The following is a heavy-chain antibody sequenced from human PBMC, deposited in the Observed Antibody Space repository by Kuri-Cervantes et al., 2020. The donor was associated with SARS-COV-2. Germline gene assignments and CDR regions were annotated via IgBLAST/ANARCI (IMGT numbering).Heavy chain of an antibody. CDR1: GYTFTSYG. D-gene: IGHD2-2*01. V-gene: IGHV1-8*02. J-gene: IGHJ6*03. CDR3: ARGDARPPHYYYYYMDV. Sequence: ASVKVSCKASGYTFTSYGISWVRQAPGQGLEWMGWMNPNSGNTGYAQKFQGRVTMTRNTSISTAYMELSSLRSEDTAVYYCARGDARPPHYYYYYMDVWGKGTTVTVSS. CDR2: MNPNSGNT.